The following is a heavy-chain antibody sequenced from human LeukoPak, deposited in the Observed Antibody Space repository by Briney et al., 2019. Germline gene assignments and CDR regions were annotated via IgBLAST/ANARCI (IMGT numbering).Heavy chain of an antibody. V-gene: IGHV3-23*01. CDR1: GFTFNNYA. D-gene: IGHD2-15*01. CDR2: ISNNGGYT. J-gene: IGHJ4*02. CDR3: AKQLGYCSDGSCYFPY. Sequence: QSGGSLRLSCAASGFTFNNYAMSWVRQAPGKGLEWVSAISNNGGYTYYADSVQGRFTISRDNSKSTLCLQMNSLRAEDTAVYYCAKQLGYCSDGSCYFPYWGQGTLVTVSS.